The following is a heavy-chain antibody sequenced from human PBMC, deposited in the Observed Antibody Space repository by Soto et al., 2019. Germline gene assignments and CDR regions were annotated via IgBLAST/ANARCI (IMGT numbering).Heavy chain of an antibody. CDR1: GFTFRNAW. CDR2: IKSKTDGGTT. V-gene: IGHV3-15*01. CDR3: TTDSVRQLLLYGGRRIDY. D-gene: IGHD2-2*02. J-gene: IGHJ4*02. Sequence: EVQLVESGGGLVKPGGSRRLSCAASGFTFRNAWMSWVRQAPGKGLEWVGRIKSKTDGGTTDYAAPVKGRFTISRDDSKNTLYLQMNSRKTEDPAVYYCTTDSVRQLLLYGGRRIDYWGQGTLVTVSS.